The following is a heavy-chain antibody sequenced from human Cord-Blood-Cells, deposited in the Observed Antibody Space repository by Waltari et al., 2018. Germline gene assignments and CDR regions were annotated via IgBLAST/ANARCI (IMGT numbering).Heavy chain of an antibody. V-gene: IGHV4-34*01. D-gene: IGHD6-13*01. CDR3: ARYKVAARIFDY. CDR1: GGSFSGYY. J-gene: IGHJ4*02. Sequence: QVQLQQWGAGLLKPSETLSLTCAVYGGSFSGYYWSWIRQPPGEGLEWIGEINHRGSTNYNPSLESRVTIAVDTDKNQFSLKLSSVTAADTSVYYCARYKVAARIFDYWGQGTLVTVSS. CDR2: INHRGST.